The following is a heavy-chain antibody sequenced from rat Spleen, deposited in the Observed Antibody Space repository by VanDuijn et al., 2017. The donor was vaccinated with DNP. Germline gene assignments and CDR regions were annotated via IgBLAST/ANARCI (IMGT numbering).Heavy chain of an antibody. CDR2: ISYDGGST. J-gene: IGHJ4*01. Sequence: EVQLVESGGGLVQPGRSMKLSCAASGFTFSNYGMAWVRQAPKKGLEWVAYISYDGGSTYYRDSVKGRFTISRDNAKSTLYLQMDSLRSEDTATYYCTRHRTIMPYYYAMDAWGQGASVTVSS. CDR1: GFTFSNYG. D-gene: IGHD1-12*01. CDR3: TRHRTIMPYYYAMDA. V-gene: IGHV5-25*01.